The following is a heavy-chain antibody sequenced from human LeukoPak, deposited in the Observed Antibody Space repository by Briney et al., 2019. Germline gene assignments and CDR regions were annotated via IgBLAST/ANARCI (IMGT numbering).Heavy chain of an antibody. Sequence: GASVKASCKASGGTFSSYAISWVRQAPGQGLEWMGRITPILGIANYAQKFQGRVTITADKSTSTAYMELSSLRSEDTAVYYCARDMTSSGWYDYWGQGTLVTVSS. V-gene: IGHV1-69*04. CDR1: GGTFSSYA. CDR2: ITPILGIA. D-gene: IGHD6-19*01. CDR3: ARDMTSSGWYDY. J-gene: IGHJ4*02.